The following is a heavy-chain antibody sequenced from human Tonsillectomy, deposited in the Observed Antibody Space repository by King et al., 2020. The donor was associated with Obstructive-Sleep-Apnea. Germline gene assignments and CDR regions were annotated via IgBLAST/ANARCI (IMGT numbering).Heavy chain of an antibody. CDR3: AKDSCFGNNDFLSGYSTLEY. D-gene: IGHD3-3*01. Sequence: VQLVESGGGVVQPGRSLRLSCEASGFTFSSYGMHWVRQTPGKGLEWVALISFDGNNKNYADSLKGRFTISRDNSRNTVFLQMNGLRNEDTALYYWAKDSCFGNNDFLSGYSTLEYWGQGTLVTVSS. CDR2: ISFDGNNK. J-gene: IGHJ4*02. CDR1: GFTFSSYG. V-gene: IGHV3-30*18.